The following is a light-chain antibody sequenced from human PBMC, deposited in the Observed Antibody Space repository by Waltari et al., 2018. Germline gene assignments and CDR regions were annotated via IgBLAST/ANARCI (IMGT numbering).Light chain of an antibody. CDR3: AAWDDSLKGVL. V-gene: IGLV1-36*01. CDR1: RSNIGHNA. Sequence: QSVLTQTPSVSEAPRQRVTISCSGSRSNIGHNAVNWYQQVPGKAPKLLVFADVLLPSGVSDRFSGSKSGTSASLAISGLRSEDEGVYFCAAWDDSLKGVLFGGGTKLTVL. J-gene: IGLJ2*01. CDR2: ADV.